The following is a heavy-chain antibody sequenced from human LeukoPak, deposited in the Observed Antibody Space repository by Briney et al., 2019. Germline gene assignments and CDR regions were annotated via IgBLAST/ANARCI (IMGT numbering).Heavy chain of an antibody. CDR1: GGSFSGFY. Sequence: SETLSLTCAVYGGSFSGFYWSWIRQPPGKGLEWIGEINHSGSTNYNPSLKSRVTISVDTSKNQFSLKLSSVTAADTAVYYCARVNSYYYYGMDVWGKGTTVTVSS. V-gene: IGHV4-34*01. CDR2: INHSGST. CDR3: ARVNSYYYYGMDV. J-gene: IGHJ6*04.